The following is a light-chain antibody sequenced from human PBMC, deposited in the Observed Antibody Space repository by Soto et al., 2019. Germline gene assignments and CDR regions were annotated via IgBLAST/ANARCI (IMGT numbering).Light chain of an antibody. CDR1: QDISKN. V-gene: IGKV1-33*01. CDR2: GAS. CDR3: QQYDNLLPIT. J-gene: IGKJ5*01. Sequence: IQMTQSPSSLSASVGDRVTITCQASQDISKNLNWYQQKPGKAPKLLIYGASSLQTGVPSRFSGSGSATHFPFTISSLQPEDVATYYCQQYDNLLPITFGQGTRLEIK.